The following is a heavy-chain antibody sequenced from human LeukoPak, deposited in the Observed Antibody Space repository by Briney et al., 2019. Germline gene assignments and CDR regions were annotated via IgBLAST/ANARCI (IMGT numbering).Heavy chain of an antibody. CDR1: GGSISTYY. D-gene: IGHD2-15*01. CDR2: IHYSGST. Sequence: SETLSLTCTVSGGSISTYYWSWIRQPPGKGLEWIAYIHYSGSTNYNPSLKSRVTISVDTSKNQFSLKLSSVTAADTAVYYCARRGYCSGDSCYTFDYWGQGTLVTVSS. CDR3: ARRGYCSGDSCYTFDY. V-gene: IGHV4-59*08. J-gene: IGHJ4*02.